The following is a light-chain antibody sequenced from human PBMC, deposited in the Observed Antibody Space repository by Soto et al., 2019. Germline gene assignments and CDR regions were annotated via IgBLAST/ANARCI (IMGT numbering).Light chain of an antibody. CDR3: QQYYTYSGT. CDR1: QSISGK. V-gene: IGKV1-39*01. J-gene: IGKJ1*01. CDR2: AAS. Sequence: EIPFTQSPSSLSASIGDTVTITCRTSQSISGKLSWYQQIPGKAPKLLIYAASRLQSGVPSRFSASGSGTEFTLTISSLHPDDFATYYCQQYYTYSGTFGQGTKVEIK.